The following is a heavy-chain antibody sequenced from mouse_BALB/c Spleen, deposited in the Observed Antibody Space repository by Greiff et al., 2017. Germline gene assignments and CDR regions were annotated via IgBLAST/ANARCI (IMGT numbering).Heavy chain of an antibody. Sequence: QVHVKQSGAELVRPGSSVKISCKASGYAFSSYWMNWVKQRPGQGLEWIGQIYPGDGDTNYNGKFKGKATLTADKSSSTAYMQLSSLTSEDSAVYFCATSDGYYSFAYWGQGTLVTVSA. CDR1: GYAFSSYW. D-gene: IGHD2-3*01. J-gene: IGHJ3*01. CDR3: ATSDGYYSFAY. CDR2: IYPGDGDT. V-gene: IGHV1-80*01.